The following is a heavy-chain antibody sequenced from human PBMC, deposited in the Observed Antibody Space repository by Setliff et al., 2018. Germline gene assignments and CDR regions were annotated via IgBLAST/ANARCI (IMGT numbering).Heavy chain of an antibody. V-gene: IGHV4-30-4*08. CDR2: IYYSGRT. CDR3: ASAPLLYSDSSGLSGTFDI. Sequence: SETLSLTCTVSGGSISSGDYYWSWIRQPPGKGLEFVGYIYYSGRTYYNPSLKSRVTISIDTSKNQFSLKVNSVTAADTAVYYCASAPLLYSDSSGLSGTFDIWGQGTMVTVSS. CDR1: GGSISSGDYY. D-gene: IGHD3-22*01. J-gene: IGHJ3*02.